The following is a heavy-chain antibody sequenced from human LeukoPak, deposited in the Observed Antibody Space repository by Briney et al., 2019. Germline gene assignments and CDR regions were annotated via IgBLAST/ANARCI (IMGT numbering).Heavy chain of an antibody. D-gene: IGHD3-22*01. Sequence: GGSLRLSCAASGFTFSSYSMNWVRQAPGKGLEWVSYISSSSSTIYYADSVKGRFTISRGNAKNSLYLQMNSLRAEDTAVYYCARGSPLYYYDSSLDYWGQGTLVTVSS. J-gene: IGHJ4*02. CDR3: ARGSPLYYYDSSLDY. CDR1: GFTFSSYS. V-gene: IGHV3-48*04. CDR2: ISSSSSTI.